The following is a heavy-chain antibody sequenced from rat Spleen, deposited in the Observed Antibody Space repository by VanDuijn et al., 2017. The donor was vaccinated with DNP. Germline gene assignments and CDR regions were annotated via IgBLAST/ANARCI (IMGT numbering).Heavy chain of an antibody. CDR3: ARSNYYSWGGWFAY. J-gene: IGHJ3*01. CDR2: INYSGIT. V-gene: IGHV3-1*01. D-gene: IGHD1-1*01. CDR1: FYSITSSY. Sequence: EVLLQESGPGLVKPSQSLSLTCSVTFYSITSSYNWNWIRKFPENRLEWMGYINYSGITSFSPSLKSRISITRDTSKNQFFLQLNSVTTEDTAKYYCARSNYYSWGGWFAYWGQGTLVTVSS.